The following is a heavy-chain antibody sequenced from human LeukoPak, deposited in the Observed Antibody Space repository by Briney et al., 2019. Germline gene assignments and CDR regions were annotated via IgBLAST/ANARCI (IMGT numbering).Heavy chain of an antibody. CDR1: GFTVSSNY. D-gene: IGHD1-26*01. CDR3: ARKQWELGAFDI. Sequence: SWGSLRLSCAASGFTVSSNYMSWVRQAPGKGLEWVSVIYSGGSTYYADSVKGRFTISRDNSKNTLYLQMNSLRAEDTAVYYCARKQWELGAFDIWGQGTMVTVSS. J-gene: IGHJ3*02. CDR2: IYSGGST. V-gene: IGHV3-53*01.